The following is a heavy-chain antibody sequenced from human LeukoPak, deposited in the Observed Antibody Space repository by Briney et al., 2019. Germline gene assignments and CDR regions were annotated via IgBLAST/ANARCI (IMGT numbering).Heavy chain of an antibody. J-gene: IGHJ5*02. D-gene: IGHD3-3*01. Sequence: SETLSLTCTIFGSSISANSYWGWIRRPPGKWLGRVGSVYHSGSTYYNPSLKSRITLSVDTSNNHFSLRLRSVTAADTAVYYCARHNYYHFWSTLNWFDPWGQGTLVTVSS. CDR1: GSSISANSY. V-gene: IGHV4-38-2*02. CDR3: ARHNYYHFWSTLNWFDP. CDR2: VYHSGST.